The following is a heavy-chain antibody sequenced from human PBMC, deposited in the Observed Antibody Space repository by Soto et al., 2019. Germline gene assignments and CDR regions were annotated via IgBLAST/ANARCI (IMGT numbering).Heavy chain of an antibody. J-gene: IGHJ4*02. Sequence: AGGSLRLSCAASGFTFSSYGMHWVRQAPGKGLEWVAVISYDGSNKYYADSVKGRFTISRDNSKNTLYLQMNSLRAEDTAVYYCAKVPSAAPRSGSYSTYWGQGTLVTVSS. CDR1: GFTFSSYG. D-gene: IGHD3-10*01. CDR3: AKVPSAAPRSGSYSTY. CDR2: ISYDGSNK. V-gene: IGHV3-30*18.